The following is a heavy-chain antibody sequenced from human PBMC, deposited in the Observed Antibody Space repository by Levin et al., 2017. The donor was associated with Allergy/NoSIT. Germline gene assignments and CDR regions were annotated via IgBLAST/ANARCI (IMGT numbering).Heavy chain of an antibody. CDR3: ATPSVRTAMVLY. Sequence: SGGSLRLSCAASGFTFSDYYMSWIRQAPGKGLEWVSYISSSGSTIYYADSVKGRFTISRDNAKNSLYLQMNSLRAEDTAVYYCATPSVRTAMVLYWGQGTLVTVSS. V-gene: IGHV3-11*01. CDR1: GFTFSDYY. D-gene: IGHD4/OR15-4a*01. CDR2: ISSSGSTI. J-gene: IGHJ4*02.